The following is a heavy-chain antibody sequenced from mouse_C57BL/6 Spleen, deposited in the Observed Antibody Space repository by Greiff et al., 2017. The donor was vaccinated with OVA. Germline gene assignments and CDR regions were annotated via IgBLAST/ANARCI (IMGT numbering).Heavy chain of an antibody. Sequence: EVQLQESGPGLVKPSQSLSLTCSVTGYSITSGYYWNWIRQFPGNKLEWMGYISYDGSNNYNPSLKNRISITRDTSKNQFFLKLNSVTTEDTATYYCAGGNYYYFDYWGQGTTLTVSS. V-gene: IGHV3-6*01. CDR2: ISYDGSN. CDR3: AGGNYYYFDY. J-gene: IGHJ2*01. CDR1: GYSITSGYY. D-gene: IGHD2-1*01.